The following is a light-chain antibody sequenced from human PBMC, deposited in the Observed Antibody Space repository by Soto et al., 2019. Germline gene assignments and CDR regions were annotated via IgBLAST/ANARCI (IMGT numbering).Light chain of an antibody. CDR3: QQRSNWIT. Sequence: DIVLTQSPATLSLSPGERATLSCWASQSVSTYLAWYQQKPGQAPRLLIYDASSRATAIPARFSGSGCGTDFTLTISSVEPEDFAVYYCQQRSNWITFGQGTRLEIK. CDR1: QSVSTY. CDR2: DAS. J-gene: IGKJ5*01. V-gene: IGKV3-11*01.